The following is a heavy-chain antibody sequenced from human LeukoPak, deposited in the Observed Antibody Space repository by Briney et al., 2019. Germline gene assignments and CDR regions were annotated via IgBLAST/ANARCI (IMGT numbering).Heavy chain of an antibody. V-gene: IGHV1-18*04. CDR3: ARAAVGRDLVY. Sequence: ASVKVSCKASGYTFKSYGSNWVRQAPGQGLEWMGWISAYNGNTNYALKVQGRLTMTTDTSTSTAYMELRSLRSDDTAVYYCARAAVGRDLVYWGQGTLVTVSS. D-gene: IGHD3-10*01. J-gene: IGHJ4*02. CDR1: GYTFKSYG. CDR2: ISAYNGNT.